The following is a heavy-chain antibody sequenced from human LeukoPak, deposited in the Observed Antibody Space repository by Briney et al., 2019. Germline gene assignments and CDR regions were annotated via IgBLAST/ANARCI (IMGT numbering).Heavy chain of an antibody. CDR1: GYTFTGYY. V-gene: IGHV1-2*04. CDR2: INPNSGGT. Sequence: EASVKVSCKASGYTFTGYYMHWVRQAPGQGLEWMGWINPNSGGTNCAQKLQGWVTMTRDTSISTAYMELSRLRSDDTAVYYCARGREVDYFDYWGQGTLVTVSS. D-gene: IGHD1-26*01. CDR3: ARGREVDYFDY. J-gene: IGHJ4*02.